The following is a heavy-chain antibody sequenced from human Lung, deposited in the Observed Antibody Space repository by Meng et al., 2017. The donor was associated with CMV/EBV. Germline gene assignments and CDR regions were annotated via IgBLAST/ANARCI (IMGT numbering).Heavy chain of an antibody. CDR3: ARDVSPRSSAYFAIYYFYALDV. J-gene: IGHJ6*02. D-gene: IGHD2-21*01. V-gene: IGHV3-11*04. CDR1: GFSFSDYY. Sequence: GESLKISCAASGFSFSDYYMSWIRQAPGKGLEWVSYISSSGTTIYYADSVKGRFTISRDNAQNSLFLHMNSLRAEDSAVYYCARDVSPRSSAYFAIYYFYALDVXGQGXTVTVSS. CDR2: ISSSGTTI.